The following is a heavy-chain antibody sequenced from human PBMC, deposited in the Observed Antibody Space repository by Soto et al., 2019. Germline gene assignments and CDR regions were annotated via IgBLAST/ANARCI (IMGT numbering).Heavy chain of an antibody. V-gene: IGHV1-69*01. CDR1: RDAFKKYA. J-gene: IGHJ6*02. Sequence: QGELGPSGAEVQKPGSSGKVSCKTSRDAFKKYALNLVRQAPGKGLERMGWINPIFSSRNYAEKFQGRVTITADDSTSTAYMELRSLRFEDTAVYYCARGETYLGVWCQGTTVTVSS. CDR2: INPIFSSR. CDR3: ARGETYLGV. D-gene: IGHD3-16*01.